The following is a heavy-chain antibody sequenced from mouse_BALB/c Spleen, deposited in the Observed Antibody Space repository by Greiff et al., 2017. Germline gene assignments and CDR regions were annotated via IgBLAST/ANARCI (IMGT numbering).Heavy chain of an antibody. Sequence: QVHVKQSGPELVKPGASVRISCKASGYTFTSYYIHWVKQRPGQGLEWIGWIYPGNVNTKYNEKFKGKATLTADKSSSTAYMQLSSLTSEDSAVYFCARWDYGYAFDYWGQGTTLTVSS. CDR3: ARWDYGYAFDY. CDR1: GYTFTSYY. D-gene: IGHD1-2*01. CDR2: IYPGNVNT. V-gene: IGHV1S56*01. J-gene: IGHJ2*01.